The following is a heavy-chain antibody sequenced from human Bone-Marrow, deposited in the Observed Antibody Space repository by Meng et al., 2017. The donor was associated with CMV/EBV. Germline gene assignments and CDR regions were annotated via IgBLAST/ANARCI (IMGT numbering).Heavy chain of an antibody. J-gene: IGHJ4*02. D-gene: IGHD6-13*01. CDR2: ISGGGGST. V-gene: IGHV3-23*01. Sequence: GESLKISCAASGFTFSSYEMNWVRQAPGKGLEWVSTISGGGGSTYSADSVKGRFTISRDSSKNTVYLQMNTLRAEDTAIYYCAKDRSSSFYYFDYWGQGTLVTVSS. CDR3: AKDRSSSFYYFDY. CDR1: GFTFSSYE.